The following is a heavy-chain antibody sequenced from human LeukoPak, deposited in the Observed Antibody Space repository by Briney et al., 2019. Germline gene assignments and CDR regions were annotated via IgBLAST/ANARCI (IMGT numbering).Heavy chain of an antibody. CDR3: ARAEGYGGELDS. V-gene: IGHV3-30*04. J-gene: IGHJ4*02. CDR2: IPYDGSKK. CDR1: GFTFSTYA. D-gene: IGHD4-23*01. Sequence: GGSLRLSCAASGFTFSTYAMHWVRQAPGKGLEWVAVIPYDGSKKYYADSVKGRFTISRENSKNRLYLQMNSLRAEDTAVYYCARAEGYGGELDSWGQGTLVTVSS.